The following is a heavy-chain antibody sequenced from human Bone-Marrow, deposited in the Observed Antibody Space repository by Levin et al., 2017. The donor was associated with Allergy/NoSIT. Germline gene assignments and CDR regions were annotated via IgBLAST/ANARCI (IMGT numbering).Heavy chain of an antibody. CDR2: ISGTSSYI. CDR3: ARGGVPQSGFDGGFDS. CDR1: GFTFSSYS. J-gene: IGHJ4*02. Sequence: KSGGSLRLSCAASGFTFSSYSMNWVRQAPGKGLEWVSAISGTSSYIFYADSVKGRFTISRDNAKNSLYLQMNSLRAEDTAVYYCARGGVPQSGFDGGFDSWGQGTLVTVSS. V-gene: IGHV3-21*01. D-gene: IGHD5-12*01.